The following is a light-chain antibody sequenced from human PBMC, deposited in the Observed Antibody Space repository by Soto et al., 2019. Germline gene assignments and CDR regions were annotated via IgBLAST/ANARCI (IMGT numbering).Light chain of an antibody. CDR3: PPHSRSNT. Sequence: IVVPRCPATRSGSPGDRGPLSCRASQSVNNNYLAWYQQKPGQSPRLLIYGASIRATATPDRFSGSGSGTDFTLTISRLEPEESAVYDCPPHSRSNTFGGGPKVDLK. CDR1: QSVNNNY. J-gene: IGKJ4*01. V-gene: IGKV3-20*01. CDR2: GAS.